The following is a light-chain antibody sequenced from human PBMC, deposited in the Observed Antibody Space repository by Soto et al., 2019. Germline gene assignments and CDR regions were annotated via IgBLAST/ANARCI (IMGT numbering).Light chain of an antibody. Sequence: QSVLTQPPSASGTPGQRVTISCSGSRYNIGRNTVNWYQQVPGTAPRLLIHRDHQRPSGVPDRFSGSKSGTSASLAISGLQSEDEADYYCAAWDDSLNGYVVFGGGTQLTVL. CDR1: RYNIGRNT. CDR3: AAWDDSLNGYVV. CDR2: RDH. V-gene: IGLV1-44*01. J-gene: IGLJ2*01.